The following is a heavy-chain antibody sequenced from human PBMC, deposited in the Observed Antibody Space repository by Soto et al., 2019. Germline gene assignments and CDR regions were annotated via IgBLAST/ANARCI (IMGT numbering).Heavy chain of an antibody. CDR3: ARHPGYYDILTGYTTYYFDY. V-gene: IGHV4-59*08. D-gene: IGHD3-9*01. CDR1: GGSIGTYY. CDR2: VYYRGNT. J-gene: IGHJ4*02. Sequence: SETLSLTCTVSGGSIGTYYWSWIRQPPGKGLEWIGYVYYRGNTDYNPSLKSRVTISLDTPKNQFSLKLSSVTAADTAVYYCARHPGYYDILTGYTTYYFDYWGQGILVTVSS.